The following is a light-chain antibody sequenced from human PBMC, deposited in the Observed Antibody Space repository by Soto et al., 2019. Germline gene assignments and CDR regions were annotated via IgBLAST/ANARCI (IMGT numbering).Light chain of an antibody. CDR1: QSVSSY. Sequence: EIVLTQSPATLSLSPGERATLSCRASQSVSSYLAWYQQKPCQAPRLLIYDASNRATGIPARFSGSGSGTDFTLTISSLEPEDFAVYYCKQRSNWPPLYTFGQGTKLEIK. V-gene: IGKV3-11*01. CDR3: KQRSNWPPLYT. CDR2: DAS. J-gene: IGKJ2*01.